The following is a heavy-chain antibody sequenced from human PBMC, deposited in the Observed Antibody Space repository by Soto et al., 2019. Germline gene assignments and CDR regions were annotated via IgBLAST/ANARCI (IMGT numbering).Heavy chain of an antibody. CDR1: GYTFTSYG. J-gene: IGHJ6*02. V-gene: IGHV1-18*01. Sequence: ASVKVSCKASGYTFTSYGISWVRQAPGQGLEWMGWISAYNGNTNYAQKLQGRATMTTDTSTSTAYMELRSLRSDDTAVYYCARDYYYDSSGYHDYGMDVWGQGTAVTVSS. CDR3: ARDYYYDSSGYHDYGMDV. CDR2: ISAYNGNT. D-gene: IGHD3-22*01.